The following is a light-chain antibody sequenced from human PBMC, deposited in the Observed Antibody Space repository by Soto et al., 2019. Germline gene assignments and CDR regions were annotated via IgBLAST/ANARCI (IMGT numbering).Light chain of an antibody. J-gene: IGKJ5*01. V-gene: IGKV3D-20*02. CDR3: QQRSNWQVT. CDR2: GAS. Sequence: EIVLTQSPGTLSLSPGERGPLSCRASQSVSSRYLAWYQQKPGQAPRLLLYGASSRATGIPARFSGSGSGTDFTLTISSLEPEDFAVYYCQQRSNWQVTFGQGTRLEI. CDR1: QSVSSRY.